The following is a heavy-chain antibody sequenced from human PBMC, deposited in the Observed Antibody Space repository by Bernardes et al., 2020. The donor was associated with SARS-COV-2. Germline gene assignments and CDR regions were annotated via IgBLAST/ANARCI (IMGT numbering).Heavy chain of an antibody. CDR3: ARLPEQQVYCYFEL. V-gene: IGHV3-9*01. D-gene: IGHD6-13*01. Sequence: GGSLRLSCAASGFTFGDYAMHWVRQAPGKGLEWVSGISWSSGSTDYADSVKGRFTISRDNAKNSLYLQMNSLRAEDTAVYYCARLPEQQVYCYFELWGRGSLGTVSS. CDR1: GFTFGDYA. CDR2: ISWSSGST. J-gene: IGHJ2*01.